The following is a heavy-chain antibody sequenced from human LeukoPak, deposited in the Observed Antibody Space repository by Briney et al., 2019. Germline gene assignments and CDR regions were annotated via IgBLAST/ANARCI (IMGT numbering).Heavy chain of an antibody. CDR2: INTNTGNP. V-gene: IGHV7-4-1*02. J-gene: IGHJ3*02. Sequence: ASVKVSCKASGYTFTSYGMNWVRQAPGQGLEWMGWINTNTGNPTYAQGFTGRFVFSLDTSVSTAYLQISSLKAEDTAVYYCARGRITIFGVAGDAFDIWGQGTMVTVSS. CDR3: ARGRITIFGVAGDAFDI. D-gene: IGHD3-3*01. CDR1: GYTFTSYG.